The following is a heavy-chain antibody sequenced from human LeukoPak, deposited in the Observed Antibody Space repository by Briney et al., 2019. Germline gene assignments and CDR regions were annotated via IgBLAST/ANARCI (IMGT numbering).Heavy chain of an antibody. CDR1: GYTFTSYG. V-gene: IGHV1-69*04. J-gene: IGHJ6*02. CDR3: ARVSAPGITIFGVVIPGMDV. D-gene: IGHD3-3*01. CDR2: IIPILGIA. Sequence: ASVKVSCKASGYTFTSYGISWVRQAPGQGLEWMGRIIPILGIANYAQKFQGRVTITADKSTSTAYMELSSLRSEDTAVYYCARVSAPGITIFGVVIPGMDVWGQGTTVTVSS.